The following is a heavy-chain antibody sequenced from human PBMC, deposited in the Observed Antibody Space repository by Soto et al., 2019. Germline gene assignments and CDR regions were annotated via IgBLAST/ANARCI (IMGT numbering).Heavy chain of an antibody. CDR3: ARDGGSSSSVVLLDYYYGMDV. CDR1: GFTSSSYS. CDR2: ISSSSSYI. V-gene: IGHV3-21*01. Sequence: PGGSLRLSCAASGFTSSSYSMNWVRQAPGKGLEWVSSISSSSSYIYYADSVKGRFTISRDNAKNSLYLQMNSLRAEDTAVYYCARDGGSSSSVVLLDYYYGMDVWGQGTTVTVSS. D-gene: IGHD6-6*01. J-gene: IGHJ6*02.